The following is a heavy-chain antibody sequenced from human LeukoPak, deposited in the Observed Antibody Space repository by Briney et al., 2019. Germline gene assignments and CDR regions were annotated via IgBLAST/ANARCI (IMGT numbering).Heavy chain of an antibody. CDR1: GGSISSYS. J-gene: IGHJ6*03. CDR3: ARDLLEWFDYYYYYYMDV. D-gene: IGHD3-3*01. Sequence: SETLSLTCTVSGGSISSYSWSWIRQPAGKGLEWIGRIYTSGSTNYNPSLKSRVTMSVDTSKNQFSLKLSSVTAADTAVYYCARDLLEWFDYYYYYYMDVWGKGTTVTVSS. V-gene: IGHV4-4*07. CDR2: IYTSGST.